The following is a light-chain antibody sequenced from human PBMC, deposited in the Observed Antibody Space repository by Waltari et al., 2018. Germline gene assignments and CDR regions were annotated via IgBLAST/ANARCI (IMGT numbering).Light chain of an antibody. Sequence: EIVLTQSPVTLSLSPGERATLSCRASQSVGSYLAWSHQKPGQAPRLLIYAASNRATGIPARFSGSGSGTDFTLTISSLEPEDSAVYYCQHRAHWPPDATFGPGTKVDIK. CDR3: QHRAHWPPDAT. V-gene: IGKV3-11*01. CDR1: QSVGSY. J-gene: IGKJ3*01. CDR2: AAS.